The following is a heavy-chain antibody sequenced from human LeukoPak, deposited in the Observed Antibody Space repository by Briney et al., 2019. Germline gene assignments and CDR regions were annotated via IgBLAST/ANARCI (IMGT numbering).Heavy chain of an antibody. CDR1: GGSFSGYY. CDR2: INHSGST. D-gene: IGHD6-19*01. V-gene: IGHV4-34*01. Sequence: PSETLSLTCAVYGGSFSGYYWSWIRQPPGKGLEWIGEINHSGSTNYNPSLKSRVTISVDTSKNQFSLKLSSVTAADTAVYYCARASGLGGYFDYWGQGTLVTVSS. J-gene: IGHJ4*02. CDR3: ARASGLGGYFDY.